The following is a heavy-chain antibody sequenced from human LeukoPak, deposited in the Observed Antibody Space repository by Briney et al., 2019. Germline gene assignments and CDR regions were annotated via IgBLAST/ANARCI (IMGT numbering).Heavy chain of an antibody. J-gene: IGHJ4*02. Sequence: PGGSLRLSCAASGFTFSTYWMSWVGQAPGKGLEWVANIRQDGGEKYYVDSVKDRFTISRDNAKNSLYLQMNSLRAEDTAVYYCARDLTGLDYWGQGTLVTVSS. D-gene: IGHD4/OR15-4a*01. CDR2: IRQDGGEK. CDR3: ARDLTGLDY. V-gene: IGHV3-7*04. CDR1: GFTFSTYW.